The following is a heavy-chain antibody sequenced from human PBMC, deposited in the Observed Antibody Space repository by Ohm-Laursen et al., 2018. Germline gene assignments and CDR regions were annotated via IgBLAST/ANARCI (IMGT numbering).Heavy chain of an antibody. J-gene: IGHJ3*02. CDR2: ISGSGDNT. Sequence: SLRLSCAASGFTFNSYAMSWVRQAPGKGLEWVSVISGSGDNTYYADSVKGRFTMSRDNSKDTLYLQMNGLRAEDTAVYYCAKDNPGDAFDIWGQGTTVTVSS. CDR3: AKDNPGDAFDI. V-gene: IGHV3-23*01. CDR1: GFTFNSYA.